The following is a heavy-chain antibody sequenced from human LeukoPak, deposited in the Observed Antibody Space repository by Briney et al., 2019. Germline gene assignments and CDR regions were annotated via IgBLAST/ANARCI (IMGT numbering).Heavy chain of an antibody. CDR3: AKNWGLTTT. D-gene: IGHD3-22*01. Sequence: PGGSLRLSCAASGFTSSNYAMTWVRQAPGKGLEWVSVSGGSGGSTYYADSVKGRFTISRDNSKNTLYLQMNSLRAEDTAVYYCAKNWGLTTTWGQGTLVTVSS. CDR2: SGGSGGST. CDR1: GFTSSNYA. J-gene: IGHJ5*02. V-gene: IGHV3-23*01.